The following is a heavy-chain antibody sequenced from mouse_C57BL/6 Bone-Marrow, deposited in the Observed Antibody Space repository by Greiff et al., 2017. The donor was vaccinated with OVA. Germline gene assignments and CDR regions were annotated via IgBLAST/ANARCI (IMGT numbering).Heavy chain of an antibody. D-gene: IGHD2-1*01. J-gene: IGHJ1*03. CDR3: ARVLLYWYFDV. CDR1: GFTFSDYY. V-gene: IGHV5-16*01. CDR2: INYDGSST. Sequence: EVKVVESEGGLVQPGSSMKLSCTASGFTFSDYYMAWVRQVPEKGLEWVANINYDGSSTYYLDSLKSRFIISRDNAKNILYLQMSSLKSEDTATYYCARVLLYWYFDVWGTGTTVTVSS.